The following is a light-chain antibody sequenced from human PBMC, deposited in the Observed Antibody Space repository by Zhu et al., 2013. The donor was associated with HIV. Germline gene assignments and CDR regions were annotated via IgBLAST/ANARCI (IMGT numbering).Light chain of an antibody. V-gene: IGKV1-13*02. CDR2: DAS. Sequence: IQMTQSPPTLSASVGDRVTITCRASQGISSGLAWYQHKPGKAPKLLIYDASSLESGVPSRFSGSGSGTDFTLTISSLQPEDFATYYCLQHITYPYTFGQGTKLEV. J-gene: IGKJ2*01. CDR1: QGISSG. CDR3: LQHITYPYT.